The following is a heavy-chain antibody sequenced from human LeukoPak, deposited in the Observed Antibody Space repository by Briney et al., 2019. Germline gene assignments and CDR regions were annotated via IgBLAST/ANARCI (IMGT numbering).Heavy chain of an antibody. CDR2: IVVGSGNT. D-gene: IGHD6-19*01. CDR3: AAHSSGPLYYNYGMDV. CDR1: GFTFTSSA. Sequence: GASVKVSCKASGFTFTSSAVQWVRQARGQRLEWIGWIVVGSGNTNYAQKFQERVTITRDMSTSTAYMELSSLRSEDTAVYYCAAHSSGPLYYNYGMDVWGQGTTVTVSS. J-gene: IGHJ6*02. V-gene: IGHV1-58*01.